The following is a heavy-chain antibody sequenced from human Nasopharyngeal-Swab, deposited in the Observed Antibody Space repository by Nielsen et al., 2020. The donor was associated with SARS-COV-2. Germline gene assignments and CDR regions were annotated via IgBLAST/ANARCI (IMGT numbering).Heavy chain of an antibody. Sequence: WIRQPPGKGLEWVAVISYDGSNKYYADSVKGRFTISRDNSKNTLYLQMNSLRAEDTAVYYCAREVIEQAVSDAFDFWGQGTMVTVSS. CDR3: AREVIEQAVSDAFDF. J-gene: IGHJ3*01. V-gene: IGHV3-30*03. D-gene: IGHD3-16*02. CDR2: ISYDGSNK.